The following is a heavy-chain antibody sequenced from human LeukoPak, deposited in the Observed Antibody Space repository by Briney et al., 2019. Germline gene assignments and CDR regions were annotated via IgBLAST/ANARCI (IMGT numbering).Heavy chain of an antibody. D-gene: IGHD6-13*01. J-gene: IGHJ5*02. CDR3: ARGKAYSTTRTRRGWFDP. CDR1: GGSFSGYH. V-gene: IGHV4-34*01. Sequence: ASETLSLTCAVYGGSFSGYHWTWIRQAPGKGLEWIGEIDDSGTTNYNPSLKSRVSISVDTSKFQFSLRLRSASAADTAVYHCARGKAYSTTRTRRGWFDPWGQGTLVIVSS. CDR2: IDDSGTT.